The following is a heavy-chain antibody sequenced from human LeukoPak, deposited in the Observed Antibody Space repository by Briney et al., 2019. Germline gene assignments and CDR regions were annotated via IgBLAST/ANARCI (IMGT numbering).Heavy chain of an antibody. D-gene: IGHD2-15*01. J-gene: IGHJ3*02. CDR1: GYTFTGYY. Sequence: ASVRVSCKASGYTFTGYYIHWVRQAPGQGLEWMGWINPNSGGTNYAQKFQGRVTMTRDTSISTAYMELSRLRSDDTAIYYCARGQAATRLAFDIWGRGTMVTVSS. CDR3: ARGQAATRLAFDI. V-gene: IGHV1-2*02. CDR2: INPNSGGT.